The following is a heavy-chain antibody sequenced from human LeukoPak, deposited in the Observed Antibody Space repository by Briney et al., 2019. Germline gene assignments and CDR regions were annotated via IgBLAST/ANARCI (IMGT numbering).Heavy chain of an antibody. V-gene: IGHV4-59*01. CDR3: PSRHWHYHFDY. CDR1: GYSITTYY. D-gene: IGHD1-7*01. Sequence: SETLSLTCTVSGYSITTYYSNWLRQSPQKGLEWIASIYYSAITNYNPSFKSRVIISIDTSKKQFSLKLSSVTAADTAVYYWPSRHWHYHFDYWGHGNLVTVSS. J-gene: IGHJ4*01. CDR2: IYYSAIT.